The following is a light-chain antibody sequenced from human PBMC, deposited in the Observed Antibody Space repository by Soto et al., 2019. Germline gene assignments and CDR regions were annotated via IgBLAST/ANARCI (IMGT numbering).Light chain of an antibody. J-gene: IGKJ5*01. CDR2: KVT. CDR3: MQATHWPPVT. CDR1: ESLVKSDGNTF. Sequence: DVVLTQSPLSLSVTLGQPASISCRSSESLVKSDGNTFLNWFQQRPGQSPRRLIYKVTNRDSGVPDRVSGSGSGTDFTLKIARVEAEDVGLYYCMQATHWPPVTFGQGTRLEIK. V-gene: IGKV2-30*01.